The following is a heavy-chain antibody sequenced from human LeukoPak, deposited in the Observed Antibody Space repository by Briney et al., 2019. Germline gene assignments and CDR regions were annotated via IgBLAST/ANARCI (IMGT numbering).Heavy chain of an antibody. D-gene: IGHD6-13*01. Sequence: PSETLSLTCAVYGGSFSSYYWSWIRQPPGKALEWIGEINHSGSTNYNPSLKSRVTISVDTSKDQFSLKLSSVTAADTAVYYCAREQSVPTPKYYFDYWGLGTLVTVSS. CDR3: AREQSVPTPKYYFDY. V-gene: IGHV4-34*01. CDR1: GGSFSSYY. CDR2: INHSGST. J-gene: IGHJ4*02.